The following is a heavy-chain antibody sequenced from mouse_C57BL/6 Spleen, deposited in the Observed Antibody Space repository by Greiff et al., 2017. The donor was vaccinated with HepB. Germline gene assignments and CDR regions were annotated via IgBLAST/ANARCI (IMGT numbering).Heavy chain of an antibody. CDR3: ARHYPYSNYDYFDY. V-gene: IGHV5-6*01. D-gene: IGHD2-5*01. CDR1: GFTFSSYG. J-gene: IGHJ2*01. CDR2: ISSGGSYT. Sequence: EVKLMESGGDLVKPGGSLKLSCAASGFTFSSYGMSWVRQTPDKRLEWVATISSGGSYTYYPDSVKGRFTISRDNAKNTLYLQMSSLKSEDTAMYYCARHYPYSNYDYFDYWGQGTTLTVSS.